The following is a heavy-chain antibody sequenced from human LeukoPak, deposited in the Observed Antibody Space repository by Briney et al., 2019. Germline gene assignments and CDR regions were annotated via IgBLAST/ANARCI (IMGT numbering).Heavy chain of an antibody. CDR3: ARDPTRGDLSVY. D-gene: IGHD7-27*01. V-gene: IGHV1-2*02. CDR1: GYTFTGYY. Sequence: GASVKVSCKASGYTFTGYYMHWVRQVPGQGLEWMGWINSNSGDTNYAQKFQGRDTMTRDTSISTAYMELSRLRSDDTAVYYCARDPTRGDLSVYWGQGTLVTVSS. CDR2: INSNSGDT. J-gene: IGHJ4*02.